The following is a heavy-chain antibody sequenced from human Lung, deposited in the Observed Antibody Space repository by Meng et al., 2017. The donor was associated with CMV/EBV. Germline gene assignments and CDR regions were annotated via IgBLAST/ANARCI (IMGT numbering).Heavy chain of an antibody. V-gene: IGHV4-34*01. CDR1: GGSFSGYY. J-gene: IGHJ4*02. Sequence: VQLQQWGAGLWEPLETLSLTCAGYGGSFSGYYWSWIRHPPGKGLEWIGEINHSGSTNYNPSLKSRVTISVDTSKNQFSLKLSSVTAADTAVYYCARGFLSFVRVFDYWGQGTLVTVSS. CDR3: ARGFLSFVRVFDY. D-gene: IGHD2/OR15-2a*01. CDR2: INHSGST.